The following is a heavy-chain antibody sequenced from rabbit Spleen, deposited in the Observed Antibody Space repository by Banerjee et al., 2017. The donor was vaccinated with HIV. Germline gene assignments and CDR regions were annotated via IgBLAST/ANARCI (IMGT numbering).Heavy chain of an antibody. Sequence: QQKLEESGGGLVRPGGTLTLTCKASGFSFSSNDYMCWVRQAPGKGLEWIGVIYPITETTYYANWVNGRFTISTDNAQNTVDLQMTSLTTADTATYFCVREDVGGSVSLWGPGTLVTVS. CDR2: IYPITETT. CDR3: VREDVGGSVSL. J-gene: IGHJ4*01. CDR1: GFSFSSNDY. D-gene: IGHD1-1*01. V-gene: IGHV1S43*01.